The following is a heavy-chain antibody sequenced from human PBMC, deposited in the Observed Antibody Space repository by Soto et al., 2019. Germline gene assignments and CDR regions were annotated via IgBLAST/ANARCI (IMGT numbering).Heavy chain of an antibody. V-gene: IGHV1-69*13. Sequence: SVKVSCKASGGTFSSFGISWVRQAPGQGLEWMGGIIPVFGRPNYAQRFRGRLTITADESTNTGYMELIDLRSEDTAVYYCAREGSGYNFWGQGTQVTVSS. J-gene: IGHJ1*01. D-gene: IGHD5-12*01. CDR3: AREGSGYNF. CDR1: GGTFSSFG. CDR2: IIPVFGRP.